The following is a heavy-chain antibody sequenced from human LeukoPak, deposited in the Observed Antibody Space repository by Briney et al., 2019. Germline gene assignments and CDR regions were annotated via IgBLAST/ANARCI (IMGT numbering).Heavy chain of an antibody. CDR1: GYSFTSYW. D-gene: IGHD3-3*01. CDR2: IYPGDSDT. J-gene: IGHJ5*02. CDR3: ARLGSEYYDFWSGYYPTSNWFDP. V-gene: IGHV5-51*01. Sequence: PGESLKISCKGSGYSFTSYWIGWVRQMPGKGLEWMGIIYPGDSDTRYSPSFQGQVTISADKSISTAYLQWSSLKASDTAMYYCARLGSEYYDFWSGYYPTSNWFDPRGQGTLVTVSS.